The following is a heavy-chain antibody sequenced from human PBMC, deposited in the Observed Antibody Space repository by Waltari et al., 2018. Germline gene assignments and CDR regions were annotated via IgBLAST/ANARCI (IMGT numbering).Heavy chain of an antibody. D-gene: IGHD2-21*01. Sequence: QVQLVQSGAEVKKPGASVKVSCKASGYTFTSYAMHWVRQAPGQRLEWMGWINAGNGNTKYSQKFQGRVTITRDTSASTAYMELSSLRSEDTAVYYCARSFLGEGTFDYWGQGTLVTVSS. CDR2: INAGNGNT. CDR1: GYTFTSYA. J-gene: IGHJ4*02. CDR3: ARSFLGEGTFDY. V-gene: IGHV1-3*01.